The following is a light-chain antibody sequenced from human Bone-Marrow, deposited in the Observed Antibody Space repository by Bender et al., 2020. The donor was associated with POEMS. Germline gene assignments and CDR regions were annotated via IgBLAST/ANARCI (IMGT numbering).Light chain of an antibody. CDR3: SSYAGSNNLV. V-gene: IGLV2-8*01. CDR2: DVS. Sequence: QSGLTQPPSASGSPGQSVTISCTGTSSDVGDYNYVSWYQQHPGKAPKLMIYDVSKRPSGVPDRFSGSKSGNTASLTVSGLQAEDEADYYCSSYAGSNNLVFGGGTKLTVL. CDR1: SSDVGDYNY. J-gene: IGLJ2*01.